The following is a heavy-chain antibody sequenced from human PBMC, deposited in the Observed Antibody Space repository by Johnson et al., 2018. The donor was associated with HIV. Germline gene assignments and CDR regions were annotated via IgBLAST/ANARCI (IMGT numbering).Heavy chain of an antibody. J-gene: IGHJ3*02. CDR1: GFTFSDYY. V-gene: IGHV3-11*01. Sequence: QVQLVESGGGLVKPGGSLRLSCAASGFTFSDYYMSWIRQAPGKGLAWVSYISSSGSTIYYADSVKGRFTISRDNAKNALHLQKNSLRAEATAVYYCPRFGEGITGTSEAFDIWGQGTMVTVSS. CDR3: PRFGEGITGTSEAFDI. D-gene: IGHD1-20*01. CDR2: ISSSGSTI.